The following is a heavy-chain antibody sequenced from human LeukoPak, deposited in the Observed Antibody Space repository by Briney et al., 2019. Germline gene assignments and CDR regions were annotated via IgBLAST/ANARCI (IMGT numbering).Heavy chain of an antibody. CDR1: GFSFDDYG. J-gene: IGHJ3*02. CDR2: INWNGGST. D-gene: IGHD3-10*01. V-gene: IGHV3-20*04. CDR3: AREGYSTAMVRGAFDI. Sequence: GESLRLSCAASGFSFDDYGMSWVRQAPGRGLEWVSGINWNGGSTGYADSVKGRFTISRDNAKNSLYLQMNSLRAEDTALYYCAREGYSTAMVRGAFDIWGQGTMVTVSS.